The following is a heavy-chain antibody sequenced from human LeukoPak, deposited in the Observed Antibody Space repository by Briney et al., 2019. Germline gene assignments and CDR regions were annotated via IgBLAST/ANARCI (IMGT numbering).Heavy chain of an antibody. CDR2: INHSGRT. Sequence: PSETLSLTYAVYGGSFRGYYWSWIRQPPGKGLEWIGEINHSGRTNYNPSLKRRVTISVDTSKNQFSLKLSSVTAAETAVYYCARFYGGDAFDIWGQGTMVTVSS. D-gene: IGHD3-16*01. CDR3: ARFYGGDAFDI. J-gene: IGHJ3*02. CDR1: GGSFRGYY. V-gene: IGHV4-34*01.